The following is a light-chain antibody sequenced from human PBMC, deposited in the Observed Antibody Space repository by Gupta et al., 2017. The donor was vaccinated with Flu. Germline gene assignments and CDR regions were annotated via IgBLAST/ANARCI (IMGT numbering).Light chain of an antibody. CDR2: GNS. CDR3: AAWDDSLNGHYV. J-gene: IGLJ1*01. CDR1: SSNIGSNP. Sequence: SVLAQPPSASETPGPRVPISCSGSSSNIGSNPVNWYQQVPGTAPKLLIYGNSQRPSGVPDRFSGSKSGTSASLAISGLQSEDEADYYCAAWDDSLNGHYVFGTGTKVTVL. V-gene: IGLV1-44*01.